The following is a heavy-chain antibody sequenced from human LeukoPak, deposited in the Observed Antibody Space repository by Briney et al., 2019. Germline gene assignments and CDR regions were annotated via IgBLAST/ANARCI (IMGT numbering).Heavy chain of an antibody. J-gene: IGHJ4*02. CDR3: AKSVTAIDY. V-gene: IGHV3-30*18. CDR1: GFTFSSYG. Sequence: PGRSLRLSCAASGFTFSSYGMHWVRQAPGKGLEWVAAISYDGSNKYYADSVKGRFTISRDNSKNTLYLQMNSLRAEDTAVYYCAKSVTAIDYWGQGTLVTVSS. CDR2: ISYDGSNK. D-gene: IGHD2-21*02.